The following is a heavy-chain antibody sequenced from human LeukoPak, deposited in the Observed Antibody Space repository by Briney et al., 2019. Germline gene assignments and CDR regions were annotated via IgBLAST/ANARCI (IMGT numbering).Heavy chain of an antibody. V-gene: IGHV3-7*01. J-gene: IGHJ4*02. D-gene: IGHD3-22*01. CDR2: IKQDGSEK. Sequence: PGGSLRLSCAASGFTFSSYWMSWVRQAPGKGLEWVANIKQDGSEKYYVDSVKGRFTISRDNAKNSLYLQMNSLRAEDTAVYYCARVLITGREIIVVIPQYYFDYWGQGTLVTVSS. CDR3: ARVLITGREIIVVIPQYYFDY. CDR1: GFTFSSYW.